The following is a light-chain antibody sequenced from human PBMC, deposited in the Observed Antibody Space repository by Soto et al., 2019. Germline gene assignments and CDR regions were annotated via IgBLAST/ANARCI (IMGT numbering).Light chain of an antibody. J-gene: IGLJ1*01. CDR3: CSYAGSSTYL. V-gene: IGLV2-23*02. CDR1: SSDVGSYNL. CDR2: EVS. Sequence: QSVLTQPASVSGSPGQSITISCTGTSSDVGSYNLVSWYQQHPGKAPKLMIYEVSKRPSGVSNRFSGFKSGNTASLTISGLQAEDEADYYCCSYAGSSTYLFGTGTKITLL.